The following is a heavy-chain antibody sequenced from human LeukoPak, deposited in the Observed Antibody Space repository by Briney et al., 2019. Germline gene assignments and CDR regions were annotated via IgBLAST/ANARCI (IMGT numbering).Heavy chain of an antibody. V-gene: IGHV3-7*01. D-gene: IGHD1-1*01. CDR2: IKQDGSQK. CDR1: GFTFRNYW. CDR3: TRGPTDYYSDY. J-gene: IGHJ4*02. Sequence: GGSLRLPCAASGFTFRNYWMSWVRQAPGKGLEWVANIKQDGSQKYYVDSLKGRFTISRDNAKNSLFLQVSSLRAEDTAVYYCTRGPTDYYSDYWGQGTLVTVSS.